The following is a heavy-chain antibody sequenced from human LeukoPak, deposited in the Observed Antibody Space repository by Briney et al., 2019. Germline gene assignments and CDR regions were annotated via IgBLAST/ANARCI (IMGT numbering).Heavy chain of an antibody. V-gene: IGHV4-34*01. CDR2: INHSGST. J-gene: IGHJ4*02. D-gene: IGHD4-17*01. CDR3: ASIGYGDYKDY. CDR1: GGSFSGYY. Sequence: SETLSLTCAVYGGSFSGYYWSWIRQPPGKGLEWIGEINHSGSTNYNPSLKSRVTISVDTSKNQFSLKLSSVTAADTAVYYCASIGYGDYKDYWGQGTLVTVSS.